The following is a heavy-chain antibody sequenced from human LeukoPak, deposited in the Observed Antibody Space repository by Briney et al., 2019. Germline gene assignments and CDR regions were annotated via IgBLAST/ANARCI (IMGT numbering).Heavy chain of an antibody. CDR1: GYTFTGYY. CDR3: ARGHMVRGVMGYYYYYMDV. J-gene: IGHJ6*03. CDR2: INPNSGGT. V-gene: IGHV1-2*02. Sequence: ASVKVSCKASGYTFTGYYMHWVRQAPGQGLEWMGWINPNSGGTNYAQKFQGRVTMTRDTSISTAYMELSRLRSDDTPVYYCARGHMVRGVMGYYYYYMDVWGKGTTVTVSS. D-gene: IGHD3-10*01.